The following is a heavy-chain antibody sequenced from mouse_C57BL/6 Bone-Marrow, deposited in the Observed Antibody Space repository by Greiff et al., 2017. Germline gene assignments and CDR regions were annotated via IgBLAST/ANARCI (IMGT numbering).Heavy chain of an antibody. D-gene: IGHD2-4*01. J-gene: IGHJ3*01. CDR2: INPSTGGT. CDR3: ARDDCPVSAY. Sequence: QVQLQQPGTELVKPGASVKLSCKASGYTFTSYWMHWVKQRPGQGLEWIGTINPSTGGTKYNQKFKSKATLTVDKSSSTAYMQLSILTSEDSSAYVCARDDCPVSAYWGQGTLVTVSA. V-gene: IGHV1-53*01. CDR1: GYTFTSYW.